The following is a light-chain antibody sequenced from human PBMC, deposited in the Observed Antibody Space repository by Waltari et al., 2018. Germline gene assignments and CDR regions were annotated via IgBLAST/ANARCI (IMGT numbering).Light chain of an antibody. Sequence: EIVLTQSPATLSLSPGERATLSCRASQTVGNFLAWYRQKPGQAPRLLIYDASIRAIGIPARFSGSGSGTDITLTISSPEPEDFAVYFCQQYDTWPQTFGQGTKLEI. CDR1: QTVGNF. V-gene: IGKV3-11*01. CDR3: QQYDTWPQT. CDR2: DAS. J-gene: IGKJ2*01.